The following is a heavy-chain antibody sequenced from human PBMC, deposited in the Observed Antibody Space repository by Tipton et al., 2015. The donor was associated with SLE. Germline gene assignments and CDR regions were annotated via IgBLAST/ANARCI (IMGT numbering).Heavy chain of an antibody. V-gene: IGHV4-4*07. J-gene: IGHJ3*02. D-gene: IGHD3-10*01. CDR2: IYTSGST. CDR3: ARDGSGSSDAFDI. CDR1: GGSISSYY. Sequence: TLSLTCTVSGGSISSYYWSWIRQPPGKGLEWIGRIYTSGSTNYNPSLKSRVTMSVDTSKNQFSLKLSSVTAADTAVYYCARDGSGSSDAFDIWGQGTMVTVSS.